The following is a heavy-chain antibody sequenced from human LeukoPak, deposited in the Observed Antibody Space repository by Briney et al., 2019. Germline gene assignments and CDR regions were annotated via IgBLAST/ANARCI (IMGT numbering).Heavy chain of an antibody. D-gene: IGHD2-2*01. CDR1: GYTLTKLS. J-gene: IGHJ5*02. Sequence: GASVKVSCKVSGYTLTKLSMHWVRQAPGKGLEWMGGFDPEDGETIYAQKFQGRVTMTEDTSTDTAYMELSSLRSEDTAVYYCATSCCSTSSRLSWFDPWGQGTLVTVSS. CDR3: ATSCCSTSSRLSWFDP. CDR2: FDPEDGET. V-gene: IGHV1-24*01.